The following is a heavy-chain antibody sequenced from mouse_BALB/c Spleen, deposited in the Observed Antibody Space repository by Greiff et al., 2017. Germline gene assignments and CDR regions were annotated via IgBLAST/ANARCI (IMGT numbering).Heavy chain of an antibody. J-gene: IGHJ2*01. CDR3: ARCTATVVVSFGY. CDR2: INPNNGGT. Sequence: VQLQQSGPELVKPGASVKISCTTSGFTFTDYTMHWVQQSHGKSLEWIGGINPNNGGTSYNQKFKGKATLTVDKSSSTAYMELRSLTSEDSAVYYCARCTATVVVSFGYWGQGTTLTVSS. D-gene: IGHD1-1*01. CDR1: GFTFTDYT. V-gene: IGHV1-22*01.